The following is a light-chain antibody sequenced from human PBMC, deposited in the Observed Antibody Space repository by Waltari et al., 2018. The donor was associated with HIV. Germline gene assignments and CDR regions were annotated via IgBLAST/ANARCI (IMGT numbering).Light chain of an antibody. J-gene: IGLJ2*01. Sequence: QSVLTQPPSVSAAPGQKVTISCSGSSSNTGNNYVSWYQQLPGTAPKLLIYDNNKRPSGIPDRFSGSKSGTSATLGITGLQTGDEADYYCSSSTSSSTLIFGGGTKLTVL. CDR2: DNN. CDR3: SSSTSSSTLI. CDR1: SSNTGNNY. V-gene: IGLV1-51*01.